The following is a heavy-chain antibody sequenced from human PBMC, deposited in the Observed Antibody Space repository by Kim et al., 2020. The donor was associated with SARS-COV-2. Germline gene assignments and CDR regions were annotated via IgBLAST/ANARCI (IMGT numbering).Heavy chain of an antibody. Sequence: RGSLRLSCEASGFALRRHAAHWVRQAPGEGPEWVALISKDGDYKYYADSVKGRFMISRDNSKNTLYLIMNSLRLNDTAMYFCARRKLTMGGQDALDVWGQGPTVAVSS. D-gene: IGHD1-26*01. CDR2: ISKDGDYK. CDR1: GFALRRHA. V-gene: IGHV3-30*04. J-gene: IGHJ6*02. CDR3: ARRKLTMGGQDALDV.